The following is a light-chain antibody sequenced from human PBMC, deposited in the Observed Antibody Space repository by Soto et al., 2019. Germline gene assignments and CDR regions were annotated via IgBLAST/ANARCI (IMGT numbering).Light chain of an antibody. J-gene: IGKJ1*01. CDR3: QQYYNSPWT. CDR2: DAS. V-gene: IGKV3-11*01. Sequence: PGERATLSCRASQSVSSYLAWYQQKPGQAPRLLIYDASNRATGIPARFSGSGSGTDFTLTISSLQAEDVAVYYCQQYYNSPWTFGQGTKVDIK. CDR1: QSVSSY.